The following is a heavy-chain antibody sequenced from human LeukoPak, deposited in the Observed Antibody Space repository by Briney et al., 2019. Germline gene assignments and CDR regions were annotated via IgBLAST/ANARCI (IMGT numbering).Heavy chain of an antibody. V-gene: IGHV1-2*02. J-gene: IGHJ4*02. CDR2: INPNSGGT. Sequence: GASVKVSCKASGYTFTGYYMHWVRQAPGQGLEWMGWINPNSGGTNYAQKFQGRVTMPRDTSISTAYMELSRLRSDNTAVYYCARDIGYCSSTSCQTDYWGQGTLVTVSS. CDR1: GYTFTGYY. D-gene: IGHD2-2*01. CDR3: ARDIGYCSSTSCQTDY.